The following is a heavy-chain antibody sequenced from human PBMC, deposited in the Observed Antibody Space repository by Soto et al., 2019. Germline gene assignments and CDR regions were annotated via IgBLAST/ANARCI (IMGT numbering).Heavy chain of an antibody. CDR3: ATGTTIGGPYYYYYGMDV. J-gene: IGHJ6*02. Sequence: VASVKVSCKASGYTFTSYAISWVRQAPGQGLEWMGGIIPIFGTANYAQKFQGRVTITADESTSTAYMELSSLRSEDTAVYYCATGTTIGGPYYYYYGMDVWGQGTTVTVSS. CDR1: GYTFTSYA. V-gene: IGHV1-69*13. CDR2: IIPIFGTA. D-gene: IGHD1-7*01.